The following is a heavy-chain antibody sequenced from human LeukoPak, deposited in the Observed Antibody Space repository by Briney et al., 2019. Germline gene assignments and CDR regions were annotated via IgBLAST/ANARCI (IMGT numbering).Heavy chain of an antibody. J-gene: IGHJ6*02. CDR2: ISYDGSNK. V-gene: IGHV3-30*18. CDR1: GFTFSSYG. Sequence: GGSLRLSCAASGFTFSSYGMHWVRQAPGKGLEWVAVISYDGSNKYYADSVKGRFTISRDNSKNTLYLQMNSLRAEDTAVYYCAKDLTWFGDTVPSYGMDVWGQGTLVTVSS. CDR3: AKDLTWFGDTVPSYGMDV. D-gene: IGHD3-10*01.